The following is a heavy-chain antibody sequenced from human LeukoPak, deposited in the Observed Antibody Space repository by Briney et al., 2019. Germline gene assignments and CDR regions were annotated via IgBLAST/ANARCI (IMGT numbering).Heavy chain of an antibody. CDR2: IYPGDSDT. J-gene: IGHJ3*02. D-gene: IGHD5-24*01. V-gene: IGHV5-51*01. CDR3: ARRDGYGAYDI. Sequence: GESLKISCQASGYTFAKYWIGWVRQMPGKGLEWMGIIYPGDSDTRYSPSFQGQVTTSADKSISTAYLQWNSLKASDTAMYYCARRDGYGAYDIWGQGTMVTVSS. CDR1: GYTFAKYW.